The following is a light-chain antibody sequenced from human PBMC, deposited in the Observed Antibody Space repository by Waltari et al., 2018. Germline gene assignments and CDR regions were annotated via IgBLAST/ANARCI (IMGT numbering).Light chain of an antibody. J-gene: IGKJ1*01. CDR3: QQVWT. V-gene: IGKV1-5*03. CDR1: QSISSW. Sequence: DIQMTQSPSTLSASVGDRVTITCRASQSISSWLAWYQQKPGKAPKLLIYKASNLESGVPSRFSGSGSGTEFTLTISSLQPDDFATYYCQQVWTFGQGTKVEIK. CDR2: KAS.